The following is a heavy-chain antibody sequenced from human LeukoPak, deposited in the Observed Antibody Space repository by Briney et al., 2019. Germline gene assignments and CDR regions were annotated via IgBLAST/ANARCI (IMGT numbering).Heavy chain of an antibody. Sequence: GGSLRLSCAASGFTFSSYGIHWVRQAPGKGLEWVAVVWYDGSEKYYADSVKGRFTISRDNSKNTLYLQMNSLRAEDTAVYYCAKASDCGGDCYSPTPFDPWGQGTLVTVSS. D-gene: IGHD2-21*02. CDR2: VWYDGSEK. V-gene: IGHV3-30*02. CDR3: AKASDCGGDCYSPTPFDP. J-gene: IGHJ5*02. CDR1: GFTFSSYG.